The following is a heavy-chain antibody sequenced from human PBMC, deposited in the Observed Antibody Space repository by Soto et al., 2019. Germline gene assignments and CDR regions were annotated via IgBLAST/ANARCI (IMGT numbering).Heavy chain of an antibody. CDR3: ASLWSGYYDFDY. CDR2: INHSGST. V-gene: IGHV4-34*01. D-gene: IGHD3-3*01. J-gene: IGHJ4*02. Sequence: PSETLSLTCAVYGGSFSGYYWSWIRQPPGKGLEWIGEINHSGSTNYNPSLKSRVTISVDTSKNQFSLKLSSVTAADTAVYYCASLWSGYYDFDYWGQGTLVTVSS. CDR1: GGSFSGYY.